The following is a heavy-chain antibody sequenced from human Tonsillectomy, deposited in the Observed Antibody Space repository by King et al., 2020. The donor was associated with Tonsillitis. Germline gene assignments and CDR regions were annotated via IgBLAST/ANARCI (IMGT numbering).Heavy chain of an antibody. V-gene: IGHV3-23*04. CDR2: ISGSGGST. Sequence: VQLVESGGGLVQPGGSLRLSCAASGFTFSSYAMSWVRQAPGKGLEWVSGISGSGGSTFYADSVKGRFTISRDNSRNTLFLQMKSLRAEDTAVYYCAKSLAGISGWFDPWGQGTLVTVSS. D-gene: IGHD3-10*01. J-gene: IGHJ5*02. CDR3: AKSLAGISGWFDP. CDR1: GFTFSSYA.